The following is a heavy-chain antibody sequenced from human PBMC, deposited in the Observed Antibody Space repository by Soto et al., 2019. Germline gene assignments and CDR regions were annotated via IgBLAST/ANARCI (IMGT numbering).Heavy chain of an antibody. CDR3: AREPIQYDSSGYPSPPDYYYYGMAV. Sequence: SVKVSCKASGGTLSSYAISWVRQAPGQGLEWMGGIIPIFGTANYAQKFQGRVTITADESTSTAYMELSSLRSEDTAVYYCAREPIQYDSSGYPSPPDYYYYGMAVWGQGTTVTVSS. CDR1: GGTLSSYA. D-gene: IGHD3-22*01. J-gene: IGHJ6*02. CDR2: IIPIFGTA. V-gene: IGHV1-69*13.